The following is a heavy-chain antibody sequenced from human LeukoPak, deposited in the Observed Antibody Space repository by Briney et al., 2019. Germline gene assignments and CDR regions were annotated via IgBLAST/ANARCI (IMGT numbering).Heavy chain of an antibody. CDR1: SDSISSYY. CDR3: ARDRRGRGYYFDY. J-gene: IGHJ4*02. Sequence: PSETLSLTCTVSSDSISSYYWSWIRQPPGKGLEWIGYIFDSGYTNHNPSLQSRVTISLDTSKNQFSLKLRSVTAADTAVYYCARDRRGRGYYFDYWGQGTLVTVSP. CDR2: IFDSGYT. D-gene: IGHD5-12*01. V-gene: IGHV4-59*01.